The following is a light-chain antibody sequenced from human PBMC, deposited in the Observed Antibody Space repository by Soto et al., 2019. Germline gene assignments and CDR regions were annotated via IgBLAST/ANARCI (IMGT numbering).Light chain of an antibody. CDR1: QTLFYTSSNKNY. Sequence: DIVMTKSPDSLALSLGERATIHCKSSQTLFYTSSNKNYLAWYQQRPGQPPKLLIYWASDRESGVPNRFSGSGSGTDFSLTISGLQAEDVALYYCQQYLSTPFTFGPGTRLDI. CDR3: QQYLSTPFT. V-gene: IGKV4-1*01. J-gene: IGKJ3*01. CDR2: WAS.